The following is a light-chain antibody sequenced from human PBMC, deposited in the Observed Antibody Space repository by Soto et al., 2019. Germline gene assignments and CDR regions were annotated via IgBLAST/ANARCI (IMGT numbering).Light chain of an antibody. V-gene: IGLV2-14*03. Sequence: QSALTQLASVSGSPGQSITISCTGTSSDVGGYNYVSWYQHHPGKAPKLMIFDVSNRPSGVSNRFSGSKSGNTASLTISGLQPEDEADYYCSSYTTSNTRQIVFGTGTKITV. J-gene: IGLJ1*01. CDR2: DVS. CDR1: SSDVGGYNY. CDR3: SSYTTSNTRQIV.